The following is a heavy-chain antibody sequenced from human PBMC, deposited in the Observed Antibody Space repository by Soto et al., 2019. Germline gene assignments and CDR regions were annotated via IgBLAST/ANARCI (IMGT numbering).Heavy chain of an antibody. CDR1: GFTFSSYS. D-gene: IGHD2-2*01. J-gene: IGHJ4*02. V-gene: IGHV3-21*04. CDR2: ISSSSSYI. CDR3: ARASVFAHPPVVASCDY. Sequence: PGGSLRLSCAASGFTFSSYSMNWVRQAPGKGLEWVSSISSSSSYIYYADSVKGRFTISGDNAKNSLYLQMNSLRAEDTAVYYCARASVFAHPPVVASCDYWGQGTL.